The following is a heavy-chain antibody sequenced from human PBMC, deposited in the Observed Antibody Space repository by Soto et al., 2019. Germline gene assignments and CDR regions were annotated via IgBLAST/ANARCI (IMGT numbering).Heavy chain of an antibody. J-gene: IGHJ4*02. CDR3: ARGSITMVRGPPDY. CDR1: GFTFSSYA. V-gene: IGHV3-30-3*01. D-gene: IGHD3-10*01. Sequence: PGGSLRLSCAASGFTFSSYAMHWVRQAPGKGLEWVAVISYDGSNKYYADSAKGRFTISRDNSKNTLYLQMNSLRAEDTAVYYCARGSITMVRGPPDYWGQGTLVTVSS. CDR2: ISYDGSNK.